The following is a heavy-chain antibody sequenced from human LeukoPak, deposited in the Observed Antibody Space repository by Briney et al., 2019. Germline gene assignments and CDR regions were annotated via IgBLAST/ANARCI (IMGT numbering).Heavy chain of an antibody. D-gene: IGHD6-19*01. Sequence: PGGSLRLSCAASGYTFSSYAKSWVRQAPGKGLEWVSTISSSSDSTYYADSVKGRFTISRDNSKNTLYLQMNSLRAEDTAVYNCAKYRGSGWYFDYWGQGTLVTVSS. CDR1: GYTFSSYA. V-gene: IGHV3-23*01. CDR3: AKYRGSGWYFDY. J-gene: IGHJ4*02. CDR2: ISSSSDST.